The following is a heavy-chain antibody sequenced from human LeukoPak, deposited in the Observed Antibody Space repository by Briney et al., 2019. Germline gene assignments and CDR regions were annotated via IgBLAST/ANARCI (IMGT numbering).Heavy chain of an antibody. J-gene: IGHJ3*01. Sequence: GGSLRLSCAASGFTFNDFAMTWVRQAPGKGLEWVSSIGDAGTYYADSVKGRFTISRDNSKNMLYLQLNSLRAGDTAMYYCAKNLGPFDVRGQGTMATVSS. CDR2: IGDAGT. CDR3: AKNLGPFDV. D-gene: IGHD3-16*01. CDR1: GFTFNDFA. V-gene: IGHV3-23*01.